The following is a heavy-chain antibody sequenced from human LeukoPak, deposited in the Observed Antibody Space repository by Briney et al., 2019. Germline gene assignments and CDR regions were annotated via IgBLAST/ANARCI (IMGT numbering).Heavy chain of an antibody. CDR1: GFTFSSYA. J-gene: IGHJ4*02. CDR3: AGRAVAGTGDY. CDR2: ISYDGSNK. Sequence: GGSLRLSCAASGFTFSSYAMHWVRQAPGKGLEWVAVISYDGSNKYYADSVKGRFTISRDNSKNTLYLQLNSLRAEDTAVYYCAGRAVAGTGDYWGQGTLVTVSS. D-gene: IGHD6-19*01. V-gene: IGHV3-30*04.